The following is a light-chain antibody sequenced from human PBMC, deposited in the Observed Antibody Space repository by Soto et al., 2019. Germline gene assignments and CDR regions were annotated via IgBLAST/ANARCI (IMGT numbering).Light chain of an antibody. CDR1: QTVNTY. J-gene: IGKJ5*01. CDR3: QQRSNWPIT. Sequence: EVVLTQSPATLSLSPGERATLSCRASQTVNTYVAWFRQKPGQAPRLLIYDASNRATGVPARISGSGSGTDFTLTISSLQLEDFAVYYCQQRSNWPITFGQGTRLEIK. V-gene: IGKV3-11*01. CDR2: DAS.